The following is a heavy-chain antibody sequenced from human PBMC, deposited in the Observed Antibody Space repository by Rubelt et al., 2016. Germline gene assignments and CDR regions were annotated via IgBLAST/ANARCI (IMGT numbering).Heavy chain of an antibody. CDR1: GGSFSGYY. Sequence: VQLQQWGAGLLKPSETLSLTCAVYGGSFSGYYWSWIRQPPGKGLEWIGEINQSGSTNYNPSLKSRVTISVDTSKNPFSLKLSSVTAADTAVYYCASPSSSGWYAFDIWGQGTMVTVSS. CDR2: INQSGST. J-gene: IGHJ3*02. V-gene: IGHV4-34*01. D-gene: IGHD6-19*01. CDR3: ASPSSSGWYAFDI.